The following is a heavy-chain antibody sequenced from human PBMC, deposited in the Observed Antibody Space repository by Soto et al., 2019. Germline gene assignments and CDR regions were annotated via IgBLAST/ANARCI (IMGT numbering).Heavy chain of an antibody. D-gene: IGHD2-2*01. CDR1: GGSISSYY. Sequence: SETLSLTCTVSGGSISSYYWNWIRQPPGKGLEWIGYIYYSGSTTYNPSLKSRVTISVDTSKNQFSLKLSSVTAADTAVYYCARHLEIYCSSTSCYAGDGRFDPWGQGTLVTVSS. J-gene: IGHJ5*02. V-gene: IGHV4-59*08. CDR2: IYYSGST. CDR3: ARHLEIYCSSTSCYAGDGRFDP.